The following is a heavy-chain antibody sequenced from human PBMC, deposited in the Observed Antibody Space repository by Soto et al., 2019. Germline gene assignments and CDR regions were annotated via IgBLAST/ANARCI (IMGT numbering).Heavy chain of an antibody. J-gene: IGHJ4*02. CDR3: ARVLEGSAMTRTYYFDY. D-gene: IGHD3-10*01. CDR1: GGSISSGGYY. Sequence: PSETLSLTCTVSGGSISSGGYYWSWIRQHPGKGLGWIGYIYYSGSTYYNPSLKNRVTISVDKSKNQFSLKLSSVTAADTSVYYCARVLEGSAMTRTYYFDYWGQGTLVTVSS. CDR2: IYYSGST. V-gene: IGHV4-31*03.